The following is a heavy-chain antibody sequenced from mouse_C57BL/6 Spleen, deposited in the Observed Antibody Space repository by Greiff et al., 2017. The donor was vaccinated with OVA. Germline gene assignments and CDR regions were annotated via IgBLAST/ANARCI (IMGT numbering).Heavy chain of an antibody. CDR2: IDPETGGT. J-gene: IGHJ3*01. CDR3: TRELTGTPWFAY. Sequence: QVQLQQYGAELVRPGASVTLSCKASGYTFTDYEMHWVKQTPVHGLEWIGAIDPETGGTAYNQKFKGKAILTADKSSSTAYMELRSLTSEDSAVYYCTRELTGTPWFAYWGQGTLVTVSA. CDR1: GYTFTDYE. D-gene: IGHD4-1*01. V-gene: IGHV1-15*01.